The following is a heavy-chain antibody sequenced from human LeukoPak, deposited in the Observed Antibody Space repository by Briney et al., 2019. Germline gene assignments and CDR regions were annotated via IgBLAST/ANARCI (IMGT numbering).Heavy chain of an antibody. Sequence: ASVKVSCKASGYNISNNGISWVRQAPGQGLEWMGWTSVYNSNTNSAQNLQGRVTMTTDTSTSTAYMELRSLRSDDTAMYYCARMGCSSASCYTLDYWGQGTLVTVSS. CDR2: TSVYNSNT. V-gene: IGHV1-18*01. CDR3: ARMGCSSASCYTLDY. D-gene: IGHD2-2*01. CDR1: GYNISNNG. J-gene: IGHJ4*02.